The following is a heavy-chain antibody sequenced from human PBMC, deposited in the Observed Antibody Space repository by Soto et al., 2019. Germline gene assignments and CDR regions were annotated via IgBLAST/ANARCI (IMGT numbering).Heavy chain of an antibody. D-gene: IGHD2-15*01. CDR2: ISHDGSNK. Sequence: SGAACVGRLRSGWVDWVLPATGKGLELVAVISHDGSNKFYRDYVKGRFTISRDNSKNTLYLQINSLRYEDTAVYYCARGDREDIAVVIGVRPGEYGVDVWGQGTTVTVS. CDR3: ARGDREDIAVVIGVRPGEYGVDV. CDR1: VGRLRSGW. J-gene: IGHJ6*02. V-gene: IGHV3-30*19.